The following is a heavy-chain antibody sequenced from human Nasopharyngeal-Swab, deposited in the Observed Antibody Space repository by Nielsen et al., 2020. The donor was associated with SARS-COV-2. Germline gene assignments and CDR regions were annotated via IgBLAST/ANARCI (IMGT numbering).Heavy chain of an antibody. D-gene: IGHD3-3*01. CDR2: ISYDGSNK. V-gene: IGHV3-30-3*01. CDR3: ARGRITIFDPYYGMDV. CDR1: GFTFSSYA. Sequence: GGSLRLSCAASGFTFSSYAMHWVRQAPGKGPEWVAVISYDGSNKYYADSVKGRFTISRDNSKNTLYLQMNSLRAEDTAVYYCARGRITIFDPYYGMDVWGQGTTVTVSS. J-gene: IGHJ6*02.